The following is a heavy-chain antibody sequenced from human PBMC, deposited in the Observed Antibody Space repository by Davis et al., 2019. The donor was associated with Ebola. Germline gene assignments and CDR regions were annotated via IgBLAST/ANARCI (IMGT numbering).Heavy chain of an antibody. J-gene: IGHJ4*02. Sequence: GGSLRLSCAASGFTFSSYWMSWVRQAPGKGLEWVANIKQDGSEKYYVDSVKGRFTISRDNAKNSLYLQMTSLRAEDTAVYYCARAFYDYIWGSTIDYWGQGTLVTVSS. CDR1: GFTFSSYW. V-gene: IGHV3-7*01. CDR3: ARAFYDYIWGSTIDY. CDR2: IKQDGSEK. D-gene: IGHD3-16*01.